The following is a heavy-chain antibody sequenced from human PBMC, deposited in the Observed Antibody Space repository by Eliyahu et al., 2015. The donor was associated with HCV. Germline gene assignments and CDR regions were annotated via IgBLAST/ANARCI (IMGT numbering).Heavy chain of an antibody. V-gene: IGHV4-39*01. CDR1: GASITXYF. CDR2: VHYTGTT. Sequence: QVQLQESGPGLVKPSETLFLTCAVSGASITXYFXAWIXXPPGKGLEWIGXVHYTGTTFYSPSLKSRVTIFVDKSKNQFSLKVDSVTATDTALYYCARQTTGAGQWSWDSWGQGTLVTV. CDR3: ARQTTGAGQWSWDS. J-gene: IGHJ4*02. D-gene: IGHD6-13*01.